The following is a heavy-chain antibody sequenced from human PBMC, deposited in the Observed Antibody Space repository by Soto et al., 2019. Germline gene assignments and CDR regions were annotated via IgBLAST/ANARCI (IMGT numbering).Heavy chain of an antibody. CDR2: IIPIFGTA. CDR3: ARDDGDYEFNKNNWFDP. Sequence: QVQLVQSGAEAKKPGSSVKVSCKASGGTFSSYAISWVRQAPGQGLEWMGGIIPIFGTANYAQKFQGRVTITADESTSTAYMELSSLRSEDTAVYYCARDDGDYEFNKNNWFDPWGQGTLVTVSS. D-gene: IGHD4-17*01. V-gene: IGHV1-69*01. J-gene: IGHJ5*02. CDR1: GGTFSSYA.